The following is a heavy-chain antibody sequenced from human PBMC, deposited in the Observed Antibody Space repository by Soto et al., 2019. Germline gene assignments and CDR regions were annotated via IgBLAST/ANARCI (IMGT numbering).Heavy chain of an antibody. V-gene: IGHV1-69*13. CDR3: ARHLILYGSGTYTCFDT. D-gene: IGHD3-10*01. Sequence: SVKVSCKASGGTFSSYAISWVRQAPGQGLEWMGGIIPIFGTANYAQKFQGRVTITADESTSTAYMELSSLRSEDTAVYYCARHLILYGSGTYTCFDTWGQGTLVTVSS. CDR2: IIPIFGTA. J-gene: IGHJ5*02. CDR1: GGTFSSYA.